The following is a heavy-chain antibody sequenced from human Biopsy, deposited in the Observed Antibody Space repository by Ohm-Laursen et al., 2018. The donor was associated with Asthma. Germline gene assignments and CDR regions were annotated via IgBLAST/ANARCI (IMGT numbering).Heavy chain of an antibody. CDR1: GYTFTGYY. CDR3: ARVRKDYYDSSGLSGGWFDP. Sequence: ASVKVSCKASGYTFTGYYMHWVRQAPGQGLEWMGRINPNSGGTNYAQKFQGRVTITRDTSATTAYMELSSLRSEDTAVYYCARVRKDYYDSSGLSGGWFDPWGQGTLVTVSS. CDR2: INPNSGGT. D-gene: IGHD3-22*01. J-gene: IGHJ5*02. V-gene: IGHV1-2*06.